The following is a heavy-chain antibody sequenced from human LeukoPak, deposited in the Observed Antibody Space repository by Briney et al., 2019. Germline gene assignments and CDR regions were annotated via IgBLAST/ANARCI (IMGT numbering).Heavy chain of an antibody. CDR2: ISYDGSNK. Sequence: GGSLRLSCAASGFTFSSYAMHWVRQAPGKGLEWVAVISYDGSNKYYADSVKGRFTISRDNSKNTLYLQMNSLRAEDTAVYYCARDFKDVDEAICSWGQGTLVTVSS. V-gene: IGHV3-30*01. J-gene: IGHJ4*02. D-gene: IGHD2-15*01. CDR1: GFTFSSYA. CDR3: ARDFKDVDEAICS.